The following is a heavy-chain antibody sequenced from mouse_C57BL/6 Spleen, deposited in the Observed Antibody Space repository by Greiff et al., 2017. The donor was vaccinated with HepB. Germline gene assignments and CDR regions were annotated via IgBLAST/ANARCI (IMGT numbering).Heavy chain of an antibody. Sequence: EVQLQQSGPELVKPGASVKISCKASGYTFTDYYMNWVKQSHGKSLEWIGDINPNNGGTSYNQKFKGKATLTVDKSSSTAYMELRSLTSEDSAVYYCARRNWDGSLDYWGQGTTLTVSS. CDR1: GYTFTDYY. CDR3: ARRNWDGSLDY. V-gene: IGHV1-26*01. D-gene: IGHD4-1*01. J-gene: IGHJ2*01. CDR2: INPNNGGT.